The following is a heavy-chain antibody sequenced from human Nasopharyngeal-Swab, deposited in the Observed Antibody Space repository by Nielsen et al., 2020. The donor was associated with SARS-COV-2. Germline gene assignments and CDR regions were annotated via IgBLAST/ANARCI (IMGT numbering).Heavy chain of an antibody. CDR2: ISSSSSYI. J-gene: IGHJ4*02. Sequence: GESLKISCAASGFTFSSYSMNWVRQAPGKGPEWVSSISSSSSYIYYADSVKGRFTISRDNAKNSLYLQMNSLRAEDTAVYYCARVKSPGGYNHDFDYWGQGTLVTVSS. V-gene: IGHV3-21*01. D-gene: IGHD5-24*01. CDR3: ARVKSPGGYNHDFDY. CDR1: GFTFSSYS.